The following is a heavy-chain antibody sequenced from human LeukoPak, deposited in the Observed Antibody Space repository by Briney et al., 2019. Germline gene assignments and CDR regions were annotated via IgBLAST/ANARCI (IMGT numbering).Heavy chain of an antibody. V-gene: IGHV3-23*01. D-gene: IGHD4-23*01. CDR2: ISGSGGST. Sequence: GGSLRLSCAASGFTFSSYAMSWVRQAPGKGLEWVSAISGSGGSTYYADSVKGRFTISRDNSKNTLYLQMNCLRAEDTAVYHCAKDPRTTVVPGGAFDIWGQGTMVTVSS. CDR1: GFTFSSYA. CDR3: AKDPRTTVVPGGAFDI. J-gene: IGHJ3*02.